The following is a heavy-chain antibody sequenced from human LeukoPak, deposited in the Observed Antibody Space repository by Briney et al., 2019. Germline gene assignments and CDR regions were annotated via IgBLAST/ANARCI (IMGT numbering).Heavy chain of an antibody. CDR2: ISSTSSFI. CDR1: GFTFSTYN. V-gene: IGHV3-21*06. Sequence: GGSLRLSCAASGFTFSTYNMNWVRQAPGKGLEWVSSISSTSSFIYYADSVKGRFTISRDNAKNSLYLQMNSLRAEDTAVYYCVNQISGWVYWGQGTLVTVSS. D-gene: IGHD6-19*01. J-gene: IGHJ4*02. CDR3: VNQISGWVY.